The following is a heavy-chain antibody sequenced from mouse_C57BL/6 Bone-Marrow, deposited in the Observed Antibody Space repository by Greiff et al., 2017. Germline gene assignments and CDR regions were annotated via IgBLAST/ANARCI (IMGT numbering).Heavy chain of an antibody. V-gene: IGHV1-64*01. Sequence: QVQLQQPGAELVKPGASVKLSCKASGYTFTSYWMHWVKQRPGQGLEWIGMIHPNSGSTNYNAKFKSKATLTVDQSSSTAYMQLNSLTSEDSAVYYCAPIYCGNVFAYWGQGTLVTVSA. D-gene: IGHD2-1*01. CDR1: GYTFTSYW. CDR3: APIYCGNVFAY. J-gene: IGHJ3*01. CDR2: IHPNSGST.